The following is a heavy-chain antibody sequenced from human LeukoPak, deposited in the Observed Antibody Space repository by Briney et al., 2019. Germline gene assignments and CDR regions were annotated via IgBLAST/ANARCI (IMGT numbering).Heavy chain of an antibody. CDR3: ARGGGSPPKEFDY. J-gene: IGHJ4*02. D-gene: IGHD3-16*01. CDR2: IIPIFGTA. Sequence: SVKVSCKASGGTFSSYAISWVRQAPGQGLEWMGGIIPIFGTANYAQKFQGRVTITADESTSTAYMELSSLRSEDTAVYSCARGGGSPPKEFDYWGQGTLVTVSS. CDR1: GGTFSSYA. V-gene: IGHV1-69*01.